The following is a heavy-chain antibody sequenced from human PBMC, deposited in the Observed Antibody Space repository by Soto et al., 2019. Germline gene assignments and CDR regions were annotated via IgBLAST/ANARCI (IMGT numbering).Heavy chain of an antibody. CDR1: GGSVSTGSSD. J-gene: IGHJ6*02. CDR2: IFFTGSA. V-gene: IGHV4-61*01. Sequence: SETLSLTCTVSGGSVSTGSSDWSWIRQPPGKGLEWIGKIFFTGSAHYNPSLRNRVTMSVDTSKDQFSLTLTSVTAADTAVYYCARDGHGMDVWGQGTTVTVSS. CDR3: ARDGHGMDV.